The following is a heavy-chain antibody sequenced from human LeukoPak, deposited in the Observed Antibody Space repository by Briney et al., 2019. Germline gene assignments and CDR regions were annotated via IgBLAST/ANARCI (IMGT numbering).Heavy chain of an antibody. V-gene: IGHV1-18*01. J-gene: IGHJ4*02. Sequence: ASVKVSCKASGYTFTSYGISWVRQAPGQGLEWMGWISAYNGNTNYAQKLQGKVTMTTDTSTSTAYMELRSLRSDDTAVYYCAREVTIFGVVIEDYWGQGTLVTVSS. CDR3: AREVTIFGVVIEDY. D-gene: IGHD3-3*01. CDR2: ISAYNGNT. CDR1: GYTFTSYG.